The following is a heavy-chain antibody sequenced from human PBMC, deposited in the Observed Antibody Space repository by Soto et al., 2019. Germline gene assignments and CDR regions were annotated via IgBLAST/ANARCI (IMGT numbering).Heavy chain of an antibody. Sequence: VSFETSVGTFTRYAISWVRDAPGQGREWMGGIITIFGTANYAQKFQGRVTITADKSTSTAYMELSSLRSEDTAVYYCARDPTSAEGMDVWGQGTTVTVSS. CDR2: IITIFGTA. CDR1: VGTFTRYA. CDR3: ARDPTSAEGMDV. J-gene: IGHJ6*02. V-gene: IGHV1-69*06.